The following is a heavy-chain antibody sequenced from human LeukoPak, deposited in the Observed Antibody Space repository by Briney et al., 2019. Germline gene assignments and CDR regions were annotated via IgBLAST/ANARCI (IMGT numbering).Heavy chain of an antibody. CDR1: GFTLSSYA. D-gene: IGHD3-10*01. CDR3: ATTPYYYGSGIAY. V-gene: IGHV3-23*01. Sequence: PGESLRLFCAASGFTLSSYAMSWVRQAPGKGLEWVSAISGSGGSTYYADSVKGRFTISRDNSKNTLYLQMNSLRAEDTAVYYCATTPYYYGSGIAYWGQGTLVTVSS. J-gene: IGHJ4*02. CDR2: ISGSGGST.